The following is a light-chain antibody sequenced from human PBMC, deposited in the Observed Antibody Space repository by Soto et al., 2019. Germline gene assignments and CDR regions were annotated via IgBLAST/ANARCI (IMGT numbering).Light chain of an antibody. Sequence: EIVLTQSTGTLSLSPGERATLSCRASQSLSAGYLAWFQQKPGQTPRLLIYSASNRATGIPDRFSGSGSGTEFTLTISRLEPEDFVVYYCQQNGSLPITFGQGTRLEIK. J-gene: IGKJ5*01. CDR1: QSLSAGY. V-gene: IGKV3-20*01. CDR3: QQNGSLPIT. CDR2: SAS.